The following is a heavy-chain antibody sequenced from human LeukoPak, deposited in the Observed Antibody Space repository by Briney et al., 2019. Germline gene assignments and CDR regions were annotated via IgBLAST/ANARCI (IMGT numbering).Heavy chain of an antibody. V-gene: IGHV4-59*02. D-gene: IGHD4-17*01. CDR1: GGSVTDYY. CDR2: IYYTGT. J-gene: IGHJ5*02. Sequence: SETLSLTCTVSGGSVTDYYWSWIRQSPGKGLEWIGYIYYTGTSYNPSLKSRVTISADTSKNQFSLKLISVTAADTAVYYCARGAYGDYVWFDPWGQGTLVTVSS. CDR3: ARGAYGDYVWFDP.